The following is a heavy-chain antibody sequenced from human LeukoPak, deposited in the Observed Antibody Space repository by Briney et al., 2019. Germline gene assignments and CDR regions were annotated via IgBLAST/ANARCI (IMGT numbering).Heavy chain of an antibody. CDR1: GYSISNGYF. J-gene: IGHJ4*02. Sequence: PSETLSLTCTVSGYSISNGYFWGWIRPSPGKGLEWIGNIYHSGSTYYNPSLKSRVTISVDTSKNQFSLKLSSVTAADTAVYYCARHRRGVYYDILTGFDYWGQGTLVTVSP. CDR3: ARHRRGVYYDILTGFDY. D-gene: IGHD3-9*01. CDR2: IYHSGST. V-gene: IGHV4-38-2*02.